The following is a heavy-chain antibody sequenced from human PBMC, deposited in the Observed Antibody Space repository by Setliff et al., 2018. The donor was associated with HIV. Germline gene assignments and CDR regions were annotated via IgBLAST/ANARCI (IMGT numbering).Heavy chain of an antibody. CDR1: GFTVSSNY. V-gene: IGHV3-53*01. CDR2: IYSGGST. D-gene: IGHD2-2*01. J-gene: IGHJ6*03. CDR3: ARGYCSSTSCYYYMDV. Sequence: RLSCAASGFTVSSNYMSWVRQAPGKGLEWVSLIYSGGSTYYADSVRGRFTISRDNAKNSLYLQMNSLRAEDTAVYYCARGYCSSTSCYYYMDVWGKGTTVTVSS.